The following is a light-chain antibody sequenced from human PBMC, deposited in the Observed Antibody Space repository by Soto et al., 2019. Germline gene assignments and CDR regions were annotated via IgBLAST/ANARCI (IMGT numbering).Light chain of an antibody. Sequence: DIQMTQSPSSLSASVRDRVTITCRASQNINTYLNWYQQKPGKAPNLLIYAASILQSEVPSRFSGSGSGTDFTLTISSLQSEDFATYYCQQSYSTPYTFGQGTRLEIK. CDR1: QNINTY. J-gene: IGKJ5*01. CDR2: AAS. CDR3: QQSYSTPYT. V-gene: IGKV1-39*01.